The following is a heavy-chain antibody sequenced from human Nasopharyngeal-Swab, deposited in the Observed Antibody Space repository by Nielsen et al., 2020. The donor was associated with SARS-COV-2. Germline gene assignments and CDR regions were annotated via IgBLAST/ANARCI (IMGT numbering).Heavy chain of an antibody. J-gene: IGHJ2*01. CDR3: ASAYGGSYWYFDL. CDR2: ISYDGSNK. D-gene: IGHD4-23*01. Sequence: GESLKISCAASGFTFSSYAMHWVRQAPGKGLEWVAVISYDGSNKYYADSVKGRITISRDNSKNTLYLQMNSLRAEDTAVYYCASAYGGSYWYFDLWGRGTLVTVSS. CDR1: GFTFSSYA. V-gene: IGHV3-30-3*01.